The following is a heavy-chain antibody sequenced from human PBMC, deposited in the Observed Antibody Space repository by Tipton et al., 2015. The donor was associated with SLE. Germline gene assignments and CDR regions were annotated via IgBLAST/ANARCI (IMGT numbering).Heavy chain of an antibody. CDR2: INHSGTT. CDR3: ARGARGFGDLRLHWFDT. Sequence: GLVKPSETLSLTCAVYGGSFQNIYWTWIRQSPGKGLEWIGDINHSGTTKYNLSLKSRVTISVDTSKNQFFLKLTSVTAADTAVYYCARGARGFGDLRLHWFDTWGQGTLVTVSS. CDR1: GGSFQNIY. J-gene: IGHJ5*02. V-gene: IGHV4-34*01. D-gene: IGHD3-10*01.